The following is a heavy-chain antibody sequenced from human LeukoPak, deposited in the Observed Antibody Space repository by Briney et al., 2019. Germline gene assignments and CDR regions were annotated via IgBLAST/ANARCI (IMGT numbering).Heavy chain of an antibody. J-gene: IGHJ4*02. D-gene: IGHD3-22*01. V-gene: IGHV3-49*04. Sequence: GGSLRLSWTASGXTFGDYAMSWVRQAPGKGLQWIGFIRSEAYGGTTEYAASVEGRFTISRDDSKSIAYLLMNSLKAEDTAVYFCTRSGNYYDSRGYPKYYFDCWGQGTLVAVSS. CDR2: IRSEAYGGTT. CDR1: GXTFGDYA. CDR3: TRSGNYYDSRGYPKYYFDC.